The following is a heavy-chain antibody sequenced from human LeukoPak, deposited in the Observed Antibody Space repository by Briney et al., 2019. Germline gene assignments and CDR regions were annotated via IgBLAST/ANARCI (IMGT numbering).Heavy chain of an antibody. CDR2: IIPILGIA. V-gene: IGHV1-69*04. CDR3: ARDFYGVNYSDDAFDI. CDR1: GGTFSSYA. Sequence: GASVKVSCKASGGTFSSYAISWVRQAPGQGLEWIGRIIPILGIANYAQKFQGRVTITADKSTSTAYMELSSLRSEDTAVYYCARDFYGVNYSDDAFDIWGQGTMVTVSS. D-gene: IGHD4/OR15-4a*01. J-gene: IGHJ3*02.